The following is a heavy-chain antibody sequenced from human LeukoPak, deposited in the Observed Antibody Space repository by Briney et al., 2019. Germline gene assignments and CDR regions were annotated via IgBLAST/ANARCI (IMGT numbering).Heavy chain of an antibody. D-gene: IGHD3-22*01. J-gene: IGHJ4*02. CDR2: ISSGSTI. V-gene: IGHV3-11*01. CDR3: ARDSLLYYYDSSGGLDY. CDR1: GFTFSDYY. Sequence: PGGSLRLSCAASGFTFSDYYMSWIRQAPGKGLEWVSYISSGSTIYYADSVKGRFTISRDNAKNSLYLQMNSLRAEDTAVYYCARDSLLYYYDSSGGLDYWGQGTLVTVSS.